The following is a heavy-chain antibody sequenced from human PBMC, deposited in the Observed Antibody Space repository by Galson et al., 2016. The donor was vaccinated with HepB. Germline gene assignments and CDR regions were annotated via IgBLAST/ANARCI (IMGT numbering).Heavy chain of an antibody. CDR3: ARRRGSGSHDY. CDR2: ISSGSSAI. J-gene: IGHJ4*02. V-gene: IGHV3-48*01. CDR1: GFTFSNYG. D-gene: IGHD3-10*01. Sequence: SLRLSCAASGFTFSNYGMDWVRQAPGKGLEWVSYISSGSSAIYYADSVKGRFTISRDNAKNSLYLQMNSLRAEDTAVYYCARRRGSGSHDYWGQGTLVTVSS.